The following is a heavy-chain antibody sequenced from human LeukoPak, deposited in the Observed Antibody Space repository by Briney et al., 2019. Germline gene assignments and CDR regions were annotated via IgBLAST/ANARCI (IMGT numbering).Heavy chain of an antibody. CDR2: IYYSGST. CDR3: ARGGGLPTTSDY. J-gene: IGHJ4*02. D-gene: IGHD1-14*01. CDR1: GGSVSSGSYY. V-gene: IGHV4-61*01. Sequence: SETLSLTCTVSGGSVSSGSYYWSWIRQPPGKGLEWIGYIYYSGSTNYNPSLKSRVTISVDTFKNQFSLKLSSVTAADTAAYYCARGGGLPTTSDYWGQGTLVTVSS.